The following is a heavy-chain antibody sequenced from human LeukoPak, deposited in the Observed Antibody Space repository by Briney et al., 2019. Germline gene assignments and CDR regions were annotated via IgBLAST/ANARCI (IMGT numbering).Heavy chain of an antibody. CDR3: ARGDILTGYPIDY. Sequence: SETLSLTCTVSGGSISSGGYYWSWLRQHPGKGLEWIGYIYYSGSTYYNPSLKSRVTISVDTSKNQFSLKLSSVTAADTAVYYCARGDILTGYPIDYWGQGTLVTVSS. V-gene: IGHV4-31*03. CDR2: IYYSGST. D-gene: IGHD3-9*01. CDR1: GGSISSGGYY. J-gene: IGHJ4*02.